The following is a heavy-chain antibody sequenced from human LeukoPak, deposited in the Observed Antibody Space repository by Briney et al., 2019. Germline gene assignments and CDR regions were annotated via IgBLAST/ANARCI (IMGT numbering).Heavy chain of an antibody. J-gene: IGHJ4*02. CDR3: AREDDYYDSSGYGSLGY. CDR2: FHPEDGET. CDR1: GYTVTELS. V-gene: IGHV1-24*01. D-gene: IGHD3-22*01. Sequence: ASVKVSCKVSGYTVTELSMHWVRQSPGKGLEWMGGFHPEDGETIYAQKFQGRVTITADKSTSTAYMELSSLISEDTAVYYCAREDDYYDSSGYGSLGYWGQGTLVTVSS.